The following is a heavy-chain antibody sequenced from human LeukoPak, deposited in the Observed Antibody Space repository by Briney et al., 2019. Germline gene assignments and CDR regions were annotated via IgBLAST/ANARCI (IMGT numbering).Heavy chain of an antibody. CDR2: ISAYNGNT. CDR1: GYTFTSYG. D-gene: IGHD3-16*01. Sequence: RGASVKVSCKASGYTFTSYGISWVRQAPGQGLEWMGWISAYNGNTNYAQKLQGRVTMTTDTSTSTAYMELRSLRSDDTAVYYCARDPRPRLTYVWGIYFDYWGQGTLVTVSS. J-gene: IGHJ4*02. CDR3: ARDPRPRLTYVWGIYFDY. V-gene: IGHV1-18*01.